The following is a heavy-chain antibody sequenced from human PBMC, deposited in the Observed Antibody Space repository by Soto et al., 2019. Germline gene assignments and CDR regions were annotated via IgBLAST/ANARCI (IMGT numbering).Heavy chain of an antibody. CDR3: ARRNTAGFLRYFDN. D-gene: IGHD6-19*01. J-gene: IGHJ4*02. CDR2: IVLNIGTV. V-gene: IGHV1-69*06. Sequence: QVQLVQSGAEVMQPGSSVKVSCKPSGGTLTNFINYPINWVRQSPGQGLEWMGGIVLNIGTVNYAQKFQGRVTMTADKSTGTVSMELSSLRSDDSALYYCARRNTAGFLRYFDNWGQGTLVTVSS. CDR1: GGTLTNFINYP.